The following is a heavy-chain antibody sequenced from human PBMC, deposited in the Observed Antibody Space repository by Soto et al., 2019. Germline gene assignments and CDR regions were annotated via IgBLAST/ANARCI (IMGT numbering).Heavy chain of an antibody. V-gene: IGHV1-46*01. CDR2: INPSGCST. Sequence: GSSVKVSCKVSGDAFPSCYMHWVRQAPGQGLEWMGIINPSGCSTSYAQKFRGRVTMTRDTSTSTVYMDLSSLRSEETAVYNSARDYFGYYDDSSGPGYWGQGTVVTVS. CDR3: ARDYFGYYDDSSGPGY. J-gene: IGHJ4*02. D-gene: IGHD3-22*01. CDR1: GDAFPSCY.